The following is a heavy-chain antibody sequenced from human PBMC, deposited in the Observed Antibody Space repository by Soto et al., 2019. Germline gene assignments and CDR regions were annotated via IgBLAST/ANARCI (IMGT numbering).Heavy chain of an antibody. CDR3: AISQDRGGRTTFIH. CDR2: INSDGSST. D-gene: IGHD3-16*01. CDR1: GFTFSSYW. Sequence: GGSLRLSCAASGFTFSSYWMHWVRQAPGKGLVWVSRINSDGSSTSYADSVKGRFTISRDNAENSLYLQMNSLRAEDTALYYCAISQDRGGRTTFIHWGQGTQVTVSS. V-gene: IGHV3-74*01. J-gene: IGHJ4*02.